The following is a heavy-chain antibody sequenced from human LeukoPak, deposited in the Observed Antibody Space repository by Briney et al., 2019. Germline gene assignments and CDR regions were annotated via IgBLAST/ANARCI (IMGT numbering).Heavy chain of an antibody. CDR1: GASISSGNYF. Sequence: PSQTLSLTCNVSGASISSGNYFWSWIRQPAGKGLQWIGRLYTSGSTDYNPSLKSRVTISGDTSKNLFSLTLSSVTAADTAVYYCARRVRWGFFDYWGQGTLVTVSS. J-gene: IGHJ4*02. V-gene: IGHV4-61*02. CDR2: LYTSGST. D-gene: IGHD3-16*01. CDR3: ARRVRWGFFDY.